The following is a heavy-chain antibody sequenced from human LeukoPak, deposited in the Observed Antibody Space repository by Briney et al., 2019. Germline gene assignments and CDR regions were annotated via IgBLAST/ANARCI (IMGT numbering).Heavy chain of an antibody. CDR3: ARELSGYSYGYVDY. CDR2: IIPILGIG. J-gene: IGHJ4*02. D-gene: IGHD5-18*01. CDR1: GGTFSSYA. Sequence: GASVKVSCKASGGTFSSYAISWVRQAPGQGLEWMGRIIPILGIGNYAQKFQGRVTITADKSTSTAYMELSSLRSEDTAVYYCARELSGYSYGYVDYWGQGTLVTVSS. V-gene: IGHV1-69*04.